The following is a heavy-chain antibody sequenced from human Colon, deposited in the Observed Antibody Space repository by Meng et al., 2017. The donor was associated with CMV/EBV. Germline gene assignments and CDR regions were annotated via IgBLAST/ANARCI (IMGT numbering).Heavy chain of an antibody. D-gene: IGHD1-26*01. CDR1: GGTFTSYT. CDR2: VIPITDIT. CDR3: ARAARSGSHAVFYSLDL. J-gene: IGHJ6*02. Sequence: SVKVSCKASGGTFTSYTFSWVRQAPGQGLEWMGRVIPITDITNYAQKFQGRLTITADKSTNTAVMELSSLRSEDTAVYYCARAARSGSHAVFYSLDLWGQGTTVTVSS. V-gene: IGHV1-69*02.